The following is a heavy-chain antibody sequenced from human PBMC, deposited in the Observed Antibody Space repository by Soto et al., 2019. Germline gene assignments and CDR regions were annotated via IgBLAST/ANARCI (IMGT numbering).Heavy chain of an antibody. CDR3: ARGTYYYDSSGSHAFDI. V-gene: IGHV1-69*01. J-gene: IGHJ3*02. Sequence: QVQLVQSGAEVKKPGSSVKVSCKASGGTFSSYAISWVRQAPGQGLEWMGGIIPIFGTANYAQKFQGRGTITADESTSTAYMELSSLRSEDTAVYYCARGTYYYDSSGSHAFDIWGQGTMVTVSS. CDR2: IIPIFGTA. CDR1: GGTFSSYA. D-gene: IGHD3-22*01.